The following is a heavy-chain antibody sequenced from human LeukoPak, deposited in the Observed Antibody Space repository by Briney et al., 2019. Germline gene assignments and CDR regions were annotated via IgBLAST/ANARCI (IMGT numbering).Heavy chain of an antibody. CDR2: ISSGSSTI. D-gene: IGHD2-21*02. V-gene: IGHV3-48*02. Sequence: PGWSLRLSCAASGFTFSSYSMNWVRQAPGKGLAWVSYISSGSSTIYYADSVKGRFTISRDNAKNSLCLQMNSLRDEDTAVYYCARENIVVVTAIRDAFDIWGQGTMVTVSS. J-gene: IGHJ3*02. CDR3: ARENIVVVTAIRDAFDI. CDR1: GFTFSSYS.